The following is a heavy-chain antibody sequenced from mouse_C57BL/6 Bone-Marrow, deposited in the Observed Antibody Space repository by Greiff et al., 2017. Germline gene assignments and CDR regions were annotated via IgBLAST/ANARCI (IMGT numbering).Heavy chain of an antibody. J-gene: IGHJ4*01. CDR2: ISNGGGSN. CDR3: ALRQGDYYAMGY. Sequence: EVQGVESGGGLVQPGGSLKLSCAASGFTFSDYYMYWVRQTPEKRLEWVAYISNGGGSNYYPDTVKGRFTISRDNAKNTLYLHMSRLKSEDTAMYCCALRQGDYYAMGYWGQRTSVTFSS. CDR1: GFTFSDYY. D-gene: IGHD2-12*01. V-gene: IGHV5-12*01.